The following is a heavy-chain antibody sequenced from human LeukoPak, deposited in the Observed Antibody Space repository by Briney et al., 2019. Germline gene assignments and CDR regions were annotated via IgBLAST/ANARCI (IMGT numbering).Heavy chain of an antibody. J-gene: IGHJ3*02. Sequence: GESLKISCKGSGYRFTSYWIGWVRQMPGKGLEWMGIIYPGDSDTRYSLSFQGQVTISADKSINTAYLQWSSLKASDTAMYYCARSGLTMKKVFDIWGQGTMVTVSS. V-gene: IGHV5-51*01. CDR2: IYPGDSDT. D-gene: IGHD3-22*01. CDR3: ARSGLTMKKVFDI. CDR1: GYRFTSYW.